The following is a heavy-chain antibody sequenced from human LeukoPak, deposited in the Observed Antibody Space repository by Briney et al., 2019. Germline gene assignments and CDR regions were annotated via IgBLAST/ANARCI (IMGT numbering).Heavy chain of an antibody. J-gene: IGHJ4*02. D-gene: IGHD6-13*01. Sequence: QPGGSRRLSCAASGFTFSIYAISWVRQAPAKGREWVSSISGSGGSTYYADSVKGRFTISRDNSKNTLYLQMNSLRAEDTAVYYCAKDLQSSWYVHYFDYWGQGTLVTVSS. CDR3: AKDLQSSWYVHYFDY. CDR2: ISGSGGST. V-gene: IGHV3-23*01. CDR1: GFTFSIYA.